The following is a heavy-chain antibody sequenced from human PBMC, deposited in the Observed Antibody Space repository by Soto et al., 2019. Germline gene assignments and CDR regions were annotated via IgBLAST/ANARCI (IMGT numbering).Heavy chain of an antibody. CDR1: GYRVNHNW. V-gene: IGHV5-10-1*01. D-gene: IGHD2-15*01. Sequence: GESLKISCNGSGYRVNHNWISLARQMPGKGLEWMGRIDPRDSYTNYSPSFQGHVTISVDKSDNTSYLQWNSLKASDSAMYFCAPSDCVLISCCNGESDDWGRRNLVTVSS. CDR3: APSDCVLISCCNGESDD. CDR2: IDPRDSYT. J-gene: IGHJ4*01.